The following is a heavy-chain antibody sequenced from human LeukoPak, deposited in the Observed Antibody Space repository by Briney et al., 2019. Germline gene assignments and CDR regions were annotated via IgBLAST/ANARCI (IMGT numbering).Heavy chain of an antibody. CDR2: INSDGSST. V-gene: IGHV3-74*01. D-gene: IGHD3-22*01. CDR1: GFTFSSYW. J-gene: IGHJ4*02. Sequence: GGSLRLSCAASGFTFSSYWMHWVRQAPGKGLVWVSCINSDGSSTSYADSVKGRFTISRDNAKNTLYLQMNSLRAEDTAVYYCARAIYDSSGYYYFSPYYFDYWGQGTLVTVSS. CDR3: ARAIYDSSGYYYFSPYYFDY.